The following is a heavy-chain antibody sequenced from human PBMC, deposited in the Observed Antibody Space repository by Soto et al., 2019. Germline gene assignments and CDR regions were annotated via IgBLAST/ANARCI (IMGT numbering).Heavy chain of an antibody. V-gene: IGHV3-21*06. J-gene: IGHJ4*02. CDR3: AREDSIIIPAVSDF. CDR1: GFAFNNYG. CDR2: ISKSDYT. Sequence: KPGGSLRLSCTVSGFAFNNYGINWVRQAPGKGLEWVSSISKSDYTYYSDSVKDRFTISRDNAKNSVSLQMNTLRVEDTAVYYCAREDSIIIPAVSDFWGQGTLVTVSS. D-gene: IGHD2-2*01.